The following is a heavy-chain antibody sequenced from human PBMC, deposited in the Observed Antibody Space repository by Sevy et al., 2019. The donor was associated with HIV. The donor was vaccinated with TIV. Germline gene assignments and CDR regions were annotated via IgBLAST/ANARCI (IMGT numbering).Heavy chain of an antibody. CDR3: AKVWGRLRIYYGMDV. Sequence: GGSLRLSCAASGFTFSSYGMHWVRQAPGKGLEWVAVISYDGSNKYYADSVKGRFTISRDNSKNTLYLQMNSLRAEDTAVYYCAKVWGRLRIYYGMDVWGQGTTVTVSS. J-gene: IGHJ6*02. V-gene: IGHV3-30*18. D-gene: IGHD7-27*01. CDR1: GFTFSSYG. CDR2: ISYDGSNK.